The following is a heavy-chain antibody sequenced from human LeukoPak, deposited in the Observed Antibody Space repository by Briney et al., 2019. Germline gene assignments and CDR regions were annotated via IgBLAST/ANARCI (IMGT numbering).Heavy chain of an antibody. CDR1: GGSISSSSYY. D-gene: IGHD5-12*01. J-gene: IGHJ4*02. V-gene: IGHV4-39*01. CDR3: ARHKVATRGFDY. Sequence: SETLSLTCTVSGGSISSSSYYWGWIRQPPGKGLEWIGSIYYSGSTYYNPSLKSRVTISVDTSKNQFSLKLSSVTAADTAVYYCARHKVATRGFDYWGQGTLVTVSS. CDR2: IYYSGST.